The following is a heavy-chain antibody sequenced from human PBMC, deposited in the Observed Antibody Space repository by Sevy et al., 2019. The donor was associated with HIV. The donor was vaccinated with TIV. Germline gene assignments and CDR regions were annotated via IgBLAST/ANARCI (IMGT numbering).Heavy chain of an antibody. CDR1: GGSISSSSYY. CDR2: IYYSGST. D-gene: IGHD5-12*01. CDR3: ARRGYDLYYYYGMDV. J-gene: IGHJ6*02. Sequence: SETLSLTCTVSGGSISSSSYYWGWIRQPPGKGLEWIGSIYYSGSTYYNPSLKSRVTISVDTSKNQFSLKLSSVTAADTAVYYCARRGYDLYYYYGMDVWGQGTTVTVSS. V-gene: IGHV4-39*01.